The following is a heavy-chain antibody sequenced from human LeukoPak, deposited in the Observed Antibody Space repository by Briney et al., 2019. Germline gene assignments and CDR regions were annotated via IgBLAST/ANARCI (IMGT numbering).Heavy chain of an antibody. J-gene: IGHJ1*01. CDR1: GFTVSSNY. V-gene: IGHV3-66*01. Sequence: PGGSLRLSCAASGFTVSSNYMSWVRQAPGKGLEWVSVIYSGGSTYYADSVKGRFTISRDNSKNTLYLQMNSLRAEDTAVYYCARDALYSSSWYQYFQHWGQGTLVTVSS. D-gene: IGHD6-13*01. CDR3: ARDALYSSSWYQYFQH. CDR2: IYSGGST.